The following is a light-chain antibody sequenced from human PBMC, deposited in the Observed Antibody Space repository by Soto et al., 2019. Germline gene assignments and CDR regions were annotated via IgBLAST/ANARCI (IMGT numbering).Light chain of an antibody. CDR1: QSISNW. CDR2: KAS. CDR3: QQYKSYYT. Sequence: DIRMTQSPSTLSASIGERVTITCRASQSISNWLARYQQKPGKAPKLLIYKASTVESGVPSRFSGSGSGTQFTLTISSMQPDDLATYYCQQYKSYYTFGQGTKVDIK. J-gene: IGKJ2*01. V-gene: IGKV1-5*03.